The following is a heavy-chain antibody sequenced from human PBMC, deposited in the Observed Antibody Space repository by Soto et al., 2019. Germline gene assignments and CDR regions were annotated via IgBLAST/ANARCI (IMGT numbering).Heavy chain of an antibody. D-gene: IGHD1-7*01. CDR2: IGPKNGDT. J-gene: IGHJ4*02. V-gene: IGHV1-2*02. CDR1: GYTFTGHY. CDR3: GRGRSGELVVFY. Sequence: QVQLVQSGAEVKESGTSVKVSCKASGYTFTGHYIHWGRQAPGQGFEWVGEIGPKNGDTRYAQKFQGRVAMTKDSSITTVYMELSDLSPDDTAVYYCGRGRSGELVVFYWGQGTLVTVHS.